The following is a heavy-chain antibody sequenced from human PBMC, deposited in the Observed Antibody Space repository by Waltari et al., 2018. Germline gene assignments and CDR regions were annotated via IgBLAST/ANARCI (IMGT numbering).Heavy chain of an antibody. CDR3: AKDQDTMVRGVANWFDP. CDR1: GFTFSSYA. CDR2: ISGSGGST. J-gene: IGHJ5*02. V-gene: IGHV3-23*04. D-gene: IGHD3-10*01. Sequence: EVQLVESGGGLVQPGGSLRLSCAASGFTFSSYAMSWVRPAPGKGLEWVSAISGSGGSTYYADSVKGRFTISRDKSKNTLYLQMNSLRAEDPAVYYCAKDQDTMVRGVANWFDPWGQGTLVTVSS.